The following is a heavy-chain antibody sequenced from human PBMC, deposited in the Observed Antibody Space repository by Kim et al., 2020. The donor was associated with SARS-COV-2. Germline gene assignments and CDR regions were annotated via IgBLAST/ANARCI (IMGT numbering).Heavy chain of an antibody. CDR1: GGSISSYY. V-gene: IGHV4-59*01. D-gene: IGHD6-19*01. Sequence: SETLSLTCTVSGGSISSYYWSWIRQPPGKGLEWIGYIYYSGSTNYNSSLKSRVTISVDTSKNQFSLKLSSVTAADTAVYYCARVASSIAVAVAFDPWGQGTLVTVSS. J-gene: IGHJ5*02. CDR3: ARVASSIAVAVAFDP. CDR2: IYYSGST.